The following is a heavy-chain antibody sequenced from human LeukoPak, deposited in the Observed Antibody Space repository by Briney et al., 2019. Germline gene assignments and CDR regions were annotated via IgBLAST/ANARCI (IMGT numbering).Heavy chain of an antibody. CDR2: IYYSGST. CDR3: ARDLGGSYYFDY. D-gene: IGHD1-26*01. Sequence: PSETLSLTCTVSGGSISSGDYYRSWIRQPPGKGLEWIGYIYYSGSTYYNPSLKSRVTISVDTSKNQFSLKLSSVTAADTAVYYCARDLGGSYYFDYWGQGTLVTVSS. V-gene: IGHV4-30-4*01. CDR1: GGSISSGDYY. J-gene: IGHJ4*02.